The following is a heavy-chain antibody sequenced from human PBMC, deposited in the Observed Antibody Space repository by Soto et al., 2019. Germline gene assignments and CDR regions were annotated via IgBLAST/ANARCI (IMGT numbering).Heavy chain of an antibody. J-gene: IGHJ5*02. CDR2: INHRGST. Sequence: SETLSLTXVVYGGSFSGYYWSWIRQSPGKGLEWIGGINHRGSTNYNPSLESRVTISVDTSKNQFSLKLPSVTAADTAMYYCARDGFCTSTTCRVGNWFDPWGQGTLVTVSS. V-gene: IGHV4-34*01. D-gene: IGHD2-2*01. CDR1: GGSFSGYY. CDR3: ARDGFCTSTTCRVGNWFDP.